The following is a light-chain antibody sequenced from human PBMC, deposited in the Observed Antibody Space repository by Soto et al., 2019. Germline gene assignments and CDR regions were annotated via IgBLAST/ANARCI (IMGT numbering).Light chain of an antibody. CDR3: QQSYSTPQT. V-gene: IGKV1-39*01. CDR2: AAS. CDR1: QSISNH. J-gene: IGKJ1*01. Sequence: DIQMTQTPSSLSASVEDRCIITFRASQSISNHLNWYQQKSGKAPKLLIYAASSLETGVPSRFSGSGSGTDFTLTISSLQPEDFATYYCQQSYSTPQTFGQGTKVDIK.